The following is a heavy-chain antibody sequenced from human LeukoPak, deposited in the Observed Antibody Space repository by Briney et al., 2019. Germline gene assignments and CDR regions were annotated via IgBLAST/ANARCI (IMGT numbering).Heavy chain of an antibody. CDR3: ASHGAAGRDY. CDR2: IIPIFGTA. D-gene: IGHD6-13*01. CDR1: GGTFSSYA. Sequence: SVKVSCKTSGGTFSSYAISWVRQAPGQGLEWMGGIIPIFGTANYAQKFQGRVTITADESTSTAYMELSSLRSEDTAVYYCASHGAAGRDYWGQGTLVTVSS. V-gene: IGHV1-69*13. J-gene: IGHJ4*02.